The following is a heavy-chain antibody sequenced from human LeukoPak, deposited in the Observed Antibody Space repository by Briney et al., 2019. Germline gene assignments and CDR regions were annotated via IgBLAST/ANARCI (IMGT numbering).Heavy chain of an antibody. Sequence: PGGSLRLSCAASGFTFSRYAMSWVRQAPGKGLEWGSAISGSVGSTYYADSVKGRFTISRDNCKSTLYLQMNSLRAEDTAVYYCAKDRRITMIVVFDYWGQGTLVTVSS. J-gene: IGHJ4*02. V-gene: IGHV3-23*01. CDR3: AKDRRITMIVVFDY. CDR2: ISGSVGST. CDR1: GFTFSRYA. D-gene: IGHD3-22*01.